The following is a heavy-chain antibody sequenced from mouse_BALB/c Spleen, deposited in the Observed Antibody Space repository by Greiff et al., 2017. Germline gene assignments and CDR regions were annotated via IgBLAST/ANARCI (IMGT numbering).Heavy chain of an antibody. V-gene: IGHV5-9-4*01. CDR2: ISSGGSYT. CDR3: ARDYGEGYFDV. D-gene: IGHD1-1*01. Sequence: DVMLVESGGGLVKPGGSLKLSCAASGFTFSSYAMSWVRQSPEKRLEWVAEISSGGSYTYYPDTVTGRSTISRDNAANTLYLEMSSLRSEDTAMYYCARDYGEGYFDVWGAGTTVTVSA. CDR1: GFTFSSYA. J-gene: IGHJ1*01.